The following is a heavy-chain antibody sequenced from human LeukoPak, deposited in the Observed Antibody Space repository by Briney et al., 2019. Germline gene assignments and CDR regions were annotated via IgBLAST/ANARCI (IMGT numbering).Heavy chain of an antibody. J-gene: IGHJ4*02. Sequence: ASVKVSCKASGGTFISYTVSWVRQAPGQGLEWMGRIIPILGIANYAQKFQGRVTITAGKSTSTAYMELSSLRSEDTAVYYCARGSTYYYDSSGSAFDYWGQGTLVTVSS. CDR3: ARGSTYYYDSSGSAFDY. V-gene: IGHV1-69*02. D-gene: IGHD3-22*01. CDR1: GGTFISYT. CDR2: IIPILGIA.